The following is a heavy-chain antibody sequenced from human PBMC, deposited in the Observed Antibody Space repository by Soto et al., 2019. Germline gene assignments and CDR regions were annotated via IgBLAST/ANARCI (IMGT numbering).Heavy chain of an antibody. Sequence: SETLSLTCAVSGGSISSGGYSWSWIRQPPGKGLEWIGYIYHSGSTYYNPSLKSRVTISVDTSKNQFSLKLSSVTAADTAVYYCARVLYGLAYYYYYYGMDVWGQGTTVTVSS. CDR3: ARVLYGLAYYYYYYGMDV. CDR1: GGSISSGGYS. V-gene: IGHV4-30-2*01. J-gene: IGHJ6*02. CDR2: IYHSGST. D-gene: IGHD4-17*01.